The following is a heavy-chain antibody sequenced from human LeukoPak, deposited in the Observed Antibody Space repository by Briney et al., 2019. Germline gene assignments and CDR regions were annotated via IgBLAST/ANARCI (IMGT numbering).Heavy chain of an antibody. D-gene: IGHD7-27*01. J-gene: IGHJ4*02. V-gene: IGHV1-2*02. CDR1: GYTFTGYY. CDR3: ARATLWGFADY. Sequence: ATVKVSCKASGYTFTGYYMHWVRQAPGQGLEWMGWINPNSGGTNYAQKFQGRVTMTRDTSISTAYMELSRLRSDDTAVYYCARATLWGFADYWGQGTLVPVSS. CDR2: INPNSGGT.